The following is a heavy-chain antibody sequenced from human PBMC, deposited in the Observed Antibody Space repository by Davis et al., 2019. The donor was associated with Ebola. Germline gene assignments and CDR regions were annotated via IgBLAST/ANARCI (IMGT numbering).Heavy chain of an antibody. J-gene: IGHJ4*02. V-gene: IGHV3-9*01. D-gene: IGHD3-9*01. CDR2: ISWNSGSI. CDR3: AKDRYYDILTGYHDY. CDR1: GFTFDEYA. Sequence: SLKISCAASGFTFDEYAMHWVRQAPGKGLEWVSGISWNSGSIGYADSVKGRFTISRDNAKKSLYLQMNSLRAEDTALYYCAKDRYYDILTGYHDYWGQGTLVTVSS.